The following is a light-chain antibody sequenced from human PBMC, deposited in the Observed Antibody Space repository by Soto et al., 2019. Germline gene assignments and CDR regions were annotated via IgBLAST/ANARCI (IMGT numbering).Light chain of an antibody. CDR1: SSDVGAYKY. CDR2: EVS. Sequence: QSVLTQPPSASGSPGQSVTISCAGTSSDVGAYKYVSWYQQHPGKAPKLIIYEVSKRPSGVPDRFSGSKSDNTASLTVSGLQAEDEADYYCSSYAGSNNLVFGGGTKLTVL. V-gene: IGLV2-8*01. J-gene: IGLJ3*02. CDR3: SSYAGSNNLV.